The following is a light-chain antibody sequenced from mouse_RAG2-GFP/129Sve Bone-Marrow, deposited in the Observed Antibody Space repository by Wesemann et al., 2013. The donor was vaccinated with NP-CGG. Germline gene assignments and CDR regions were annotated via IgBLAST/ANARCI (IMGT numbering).Light chain of an antibody. J-gene: IGKJ1*01. CDR3: QQHYSTPRT. Sequence: DIVMSQSPSSLAVSVGEKVTMSCKSSQSLLYSSNQKNYLAWYQQKPGQSPKLLIYSASYRYTGVPDRFTGSGSGTDFTFTISSVQAEDLAVYYCQQHYSTPRTFGGGTKLEIK. V-gene: IGKV8-30*01. CDR1: QSLLYSSNQKNY. CDR2: SAS.